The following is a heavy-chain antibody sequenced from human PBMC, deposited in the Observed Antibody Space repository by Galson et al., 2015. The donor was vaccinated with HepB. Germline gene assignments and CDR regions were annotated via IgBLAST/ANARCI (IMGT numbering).Heavy chain of an antibody. CDR1: GFTISDHA. D-gene: IGHD1-26*01. CDR2: IWSGVASQ. CDR3: ARDAGKFCVTD. Sequence: SLRLSCAASGFTISDHAMHWVRQAPGKGLEWVALIWSGVASQFYADSVKGRFAISRDDAKSTLYLQMNSLSAEDTALYYCARDAGKFCVTDWGQGTLVTVSS. V-gene: IGHV3-30*09. J-gene: IGHJ4*02.